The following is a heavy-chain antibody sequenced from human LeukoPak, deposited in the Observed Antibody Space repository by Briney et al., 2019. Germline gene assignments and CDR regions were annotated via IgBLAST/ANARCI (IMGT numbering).Heavy chain of an antibody. Sequence: TGRSLRLSCAASGFTFSSYAMHWVRQAPGKGLEWVAVISYDGSNKYYADSVKGRFTISRDNSKNTLYLQMNSLRAEDTAVYYCARESAPLRGYSGYNPFDYWGQGTLVTVSS. D-gene: IGHD5-12*01. J-gene: IGHJ4*02. CDR2: ISYDGSNK. V-gene: IGHV3-30*04. CDR1: GFTFSSYA. CDR3: ARESAPLRGYSGYNPFDY.